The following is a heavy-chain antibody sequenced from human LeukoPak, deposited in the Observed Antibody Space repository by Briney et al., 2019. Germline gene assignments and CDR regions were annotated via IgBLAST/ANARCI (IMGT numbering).Heavy chain of an antibody. D-gene: IGHD6-19*01. V-gene: IGHV1-2*02. J-gene: IGHJ4*02. CDR3: ARSVAVAGRLSSGLGY. Sequence: GALVKVSCKASGYTFTGYYMHWVRQAPGQGLEWMGWINPNSGGTNYAQKFQGRVTMTRDTSISTAYMELSRLRSDDTAVYYCARSVAVAGRLSSGLGYWGQGTLVTVSS. CDR2: INPNSGGT. CDR1: GYTFTGYY.